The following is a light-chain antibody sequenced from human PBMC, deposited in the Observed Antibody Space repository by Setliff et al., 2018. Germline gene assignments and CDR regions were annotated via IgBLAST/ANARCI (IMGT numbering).Light chain of an antibody. CDR2: EVS. V-gene: IGLV2-8*01. J-gene: IGLJ1*01. CDR1: SSDVANSNY. Sequence: QSVLTQPASVSGSPGQSITISCTGTSSDVANSNYVSWYQQHPGKAPKLMIYEVSKRPSGVPDRFSGSKSGNTASLTVSGLQAEDEADYYCSSYAGSNNPYVFGTGTKVTVL. CDR3: SSYAGSNNPYV.